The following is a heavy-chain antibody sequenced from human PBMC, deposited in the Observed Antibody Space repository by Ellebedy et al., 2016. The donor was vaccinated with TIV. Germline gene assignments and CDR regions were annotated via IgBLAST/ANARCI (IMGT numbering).Heavy chain of an antibody. CDR1: GYTLTNDG. J-gene: IGHJ4*02. CDR3: ARTAAAGTALGDY. V-gene: IGHV1-18*01. CDR2: ISGYNGDT. Sequence: ASVKVSCKASGYTLTNDGISWVRQAPGQGLEWMGWISGYNGDTNYAQQFQGRLTLTTDTSTSTAYMELRSLTSDDTAVYFCARTAAAGTALGDYWGQGTLVTVSS. D-gene: IGHD6-13*01.